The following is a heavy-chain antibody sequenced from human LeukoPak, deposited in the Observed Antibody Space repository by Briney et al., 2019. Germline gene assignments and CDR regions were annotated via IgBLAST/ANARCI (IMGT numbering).Heavy chain of an antibody. Sequence: PGGSLRLSCAASGFTFSRYAMHWVRQPPGKGLYYVAAISSDGDSTYYADSVKGRFTISRDNSKNTLSLQMSSLKPEDTAVYYCVKTFGYCSSTSCYVFDYWGQGTLVTVSS. J-gene: IGHJ4*02. CDR1: GFTFSRYA. D-gene: IGHD2-2*01. V-gene: IGHV3-64D*06. CDR2: ISSDGDST. CDR3: VKTFGYCSSTSCYVFDY.